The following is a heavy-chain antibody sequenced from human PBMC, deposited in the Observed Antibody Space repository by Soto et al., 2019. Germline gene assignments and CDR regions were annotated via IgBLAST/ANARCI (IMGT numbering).Heavy chain of an antibody. CDR3: ARQFSVYGDYGRYFDF. D-gene: IGHD4-17*01. CDR2: IYYSGST. CDR1: GGSISSSGYY. J-gene: IGHJ4*02. V-gene: IGHV4-39*01. Sequence: PSETLSLTCAVPGGSISSSGYYWGWIRQPPGKGLEWIGTIYYSGSTYYNPSLKSRVTISVDTSKNQFSLKLSSVTAADTAVYYCARQFSVYGDYGRYFDFWGQGTLVTVSS.